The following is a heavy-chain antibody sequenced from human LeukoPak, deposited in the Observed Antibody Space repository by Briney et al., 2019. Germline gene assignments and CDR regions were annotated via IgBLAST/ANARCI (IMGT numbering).Heavy chain of an antibody. CDR1: GYSFATSW. CDR3: ARRSGGFDF. V-gene: IGHV5-51*01. Sequence: GESLKISCKGSGYSFATSWIGWVRQMPGKGLEWMGIIYPGDSDTRYNPSFQGQVTISADKSITTAYLQWTSLKASDTAMYYCARRSGGFDFWGQGTLVTVSS. CDR2: IYPGDSDT. J-gene: IGHJ4*02. D-gene: IGHD3-10*01.